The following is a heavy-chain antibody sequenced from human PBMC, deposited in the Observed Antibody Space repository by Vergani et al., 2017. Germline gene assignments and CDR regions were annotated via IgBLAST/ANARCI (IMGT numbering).Heavy chain of an antibody. D-gene: IGHD2-15*01. CDR2: IIPIFGTA. V-gene: IGHV1-69*01. J-gene: IGHJ6*03. Sequence: QVQLVQSGAEVKKPGSSVKVSCKASGGTFSSYAISWVRQAPGQGLEWMGGIIPIFGTANYAQKFQGRVTITADESTRPAYMELSSLRSEDTAVYYCARVYCSGGSCYPPLYYYYYYMDVWGKGTTVTVSS. CDR1: GGTFSSYA. CDR3: ARVYCSGGSCYPPLYYYYYYMDV.